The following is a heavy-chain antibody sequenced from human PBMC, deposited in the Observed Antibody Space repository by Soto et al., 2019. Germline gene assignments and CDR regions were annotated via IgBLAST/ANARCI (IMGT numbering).Heavy chain of an antibody. CDR3: ARQRGAGTCFDY. D-gene: IGHD3-10*01. CDR1: GGSISSGGYY. CDR2: IYYSGST. V-gene: IGHV4-31*03. Sequence: TSETLSLTCTVSGGSISSGGYYWSWIRQHPGKGLEWIGYIYYSGSTYYNPSLKSRVTISVDTSKSQFSLKLSSVTAADTAVYYCARQRGAGTCFDYWGQGTLVTVSS. J-gene: IGHJ4*02.